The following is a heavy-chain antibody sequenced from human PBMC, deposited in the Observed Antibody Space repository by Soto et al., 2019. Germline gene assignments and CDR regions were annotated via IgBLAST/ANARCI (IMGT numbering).Heavy chain of an antibody. D-gene: IGHD7-27*01. J-gene: IGHJ4*02. CDR2: IYYSGST. CDR3: ARRWGTYFDY. CDR1: GGSISSYY. Sequence: QVQLQESGPGLVKPSETLSLTCTVSGGSISSYYWSWIRQPPGKGLEWIGYIYYSGSTNYNPSLKSRVTISVDTSKNQFSVKLSSVTAADTAVYYCARRWGTYFDYWGQGTLVTVSS. V-gene: IGHV4-59*01.